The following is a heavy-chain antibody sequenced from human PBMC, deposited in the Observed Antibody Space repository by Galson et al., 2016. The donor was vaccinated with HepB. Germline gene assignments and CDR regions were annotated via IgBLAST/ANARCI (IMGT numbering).Heavy chain of an antibody. J-gene: IGHJ4*02. Sequence: SLRLSCAASGFTFDSYWMSWVRQAPGKGLEWISSISGGSSYIYYADSVEGRFTISRDNAKNSLYLQMNSLRAEDTAVYYCATRSSGWYYFDYWGQGTLVTVSS. CDR1: GFTFDSYW. D-gene: IGHD6-19*01. CDR2: ISGGSSYI. CDR3: ATRSSGWYYFDY. V-gene: IGHV3-21*01.